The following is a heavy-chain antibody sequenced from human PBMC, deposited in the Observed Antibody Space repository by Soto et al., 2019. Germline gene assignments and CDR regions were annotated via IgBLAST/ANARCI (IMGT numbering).Heavy chain of an antibody. CDR3: ARDLRGYSSRPDAFDI. D-gene: IGHD5-18*01. V-gene: IGHV1-18*01. CDR1: GYTFTSYG. J-gene: IGHJ3*02. CDR2: ISAYNGNT. Sequence: ASVKVSCKASGYTFTSYGISWVRQAPGQGLEWMGWISAYNGNTNYAQKLQGRVTMTTDTSTSTAYMELRSLRSDDTAVYYCARDLRGYSSRPDAFDIWGQGTPVTVSS.